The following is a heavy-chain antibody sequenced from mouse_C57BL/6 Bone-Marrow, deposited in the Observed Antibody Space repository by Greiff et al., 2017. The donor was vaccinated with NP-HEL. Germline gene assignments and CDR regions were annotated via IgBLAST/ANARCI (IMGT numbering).Heavy chain of an antibody. Sequence: DVMLVESGGGLVQPKGSLKLSCAASGFSFNTYAMNWVRQAPGKGLEWVARIRSKSNNYATYYADSVKDRFTISRDDSESMLYLQMNNLKTEDTAMYYCVRQTTANGVDYWGQGTSVTVSS. CDR2: IRSKSNNYAT. J-gene: IGHJ4*01. CDR1: GFSFNTYA. CDR3: VRQTTANGVDY. V-gene: IGHV10-1*01. D-gene: IGHD1-2*01.